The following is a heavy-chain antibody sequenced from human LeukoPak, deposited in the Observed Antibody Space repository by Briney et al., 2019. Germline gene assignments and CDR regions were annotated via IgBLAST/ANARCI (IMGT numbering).Heavy chain of an antibody. CDR2: IGSDGKT. CDR1: GYTFSSYT. V-gene: IGHV3-23*01. Sequence: GGSLRLSCEASGYTFSSYTMTWGRRAPGKGLEWVSSIGSDGKTHYSESVKGRFAISRDNSKSMLFLRLNGLRAEDTALYFCARDLHYEVAMHGWGR. CDR3: ARDLHYEVAMHG. D-gene: IGHD5-12*01. J-gene: IGHJ2*01.